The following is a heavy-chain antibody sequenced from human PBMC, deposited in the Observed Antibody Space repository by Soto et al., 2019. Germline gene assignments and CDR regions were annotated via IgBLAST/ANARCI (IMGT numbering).Heavy chain of an antibody. V-gene: IGHV1-69*01. J-gene: IGHJ6*02. CDR1: GGTFSSYA. D-gene: IGHD2-2*01. Sequence: QVQLVQSGAEVKKPGSSVKVSCKASGGTFSSYAISWVRQAPGQGLEGMGGIIPIYGTANYGQKFQGRVTITADESTRTAYMELSSLRSEDTAVYYCARVSEYCSSTSTCYFYYYGMDVWGQGTTVTVSS. CDR2: IIPIYGTA. CDR3: ARVSEYCSSTSTCYFYYYGMDV.